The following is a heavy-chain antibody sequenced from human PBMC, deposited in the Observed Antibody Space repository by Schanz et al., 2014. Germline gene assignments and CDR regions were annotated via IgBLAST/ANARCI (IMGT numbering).Heavy chain of an antibody. CDR1: GFTFSSYA. CDR3: ARIGGSVFDY. D-gene: IGHD3-10*01. V-gene: IGHV3-23*01. Sequence: EVQLLESGGGLVQPGGSLRLSCAASGFTFSSYAMSWVRQAPGSGLEWVSIISGSGGNTYYADAVRGRFTISRDNSKTTVYVQMNSLRAEDTAVYYCARIGGSVFDYWGQGTLVTVSS. CDR2: ISGSGGNT. J-gene: IGHJ4*01.